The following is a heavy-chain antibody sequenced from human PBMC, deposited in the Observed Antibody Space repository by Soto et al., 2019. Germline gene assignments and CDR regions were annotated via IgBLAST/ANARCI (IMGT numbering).Heavy chain of an antibody. CDR2: MYHTGTT. V-gene: IGHV4-4*07. J-gene: IGHJ3*01. CDR3: ARDVGYTGYEQGNPFDL. CDR1: GGSISRYY. D-gene: IGHD5-12*01. Sequence: PSETLSLTCSVSGGSISRYYWSWIRQTAGKRLKWIGRMYHTGTTVYNPSLKRRLSMSVDTSKNQFSLRLSSVTAADTALYYCARDVGYTGYEQGNPFDLWGQGTMVTVSS.